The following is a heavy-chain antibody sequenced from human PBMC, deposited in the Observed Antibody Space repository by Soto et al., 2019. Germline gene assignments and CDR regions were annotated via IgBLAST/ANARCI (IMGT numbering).Heavy chain of an antibody. CDR3: ARRYCASDNCPLFYYFVDL. V-gene: IGHV1-69*01. Sequence: VKLVQSGAEVKKTGSSVKVSCKASGGTFNKFAFSWVRQAPGQGFEWMGGIIPVFRSANYAQRIRGRITITEDEYTSTVYLYLNDLSSDDTAVYYCARRYCASDNCPLFYYFVDLWGLGTTVTLSS. J-gene: IGHJ6*02. CDR1: GGTFNKFA. CDR2: IIPVFRSA. D-gene: IGHD2-21*02.